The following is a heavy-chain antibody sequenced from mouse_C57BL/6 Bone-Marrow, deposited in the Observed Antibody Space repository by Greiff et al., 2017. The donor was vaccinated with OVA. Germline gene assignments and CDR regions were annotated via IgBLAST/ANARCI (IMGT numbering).Heavy chain of an antibody. CDR1: GYTFTSYW. CDR3: ARKGGSQRAWFAY. V-gene: IGHV1-53*01. Sequence: VQLQQPGTELVKPGASVKLSCKASGYTFTSYWMHWVKQRPGQGLEWIGNINPSNGGTNYNEKFKSKATLTVDKSSSTAYMQLSSLTSEDSAVYYCARKGGSQRAWFAYWGQGTLVTVSA. D-gene: IGHD1-1*02. J-gene: IGHJ3*01. CDR2: INPSNGGT.